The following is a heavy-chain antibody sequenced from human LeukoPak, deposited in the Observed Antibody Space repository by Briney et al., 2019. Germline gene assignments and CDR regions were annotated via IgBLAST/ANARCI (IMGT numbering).Heavy chain of an antibody. J-gene: IGHJ3*02. V-gene: IGHV4-30-4*01. Sequence: ASETLSLTCTVSGGSISSGDYYWSWIRQPPGKCLEWIGYIYYSGSTYYNPSLKSRVTISVDTSRNQFSLKLSSVTAADTAVYYCARDQLLDAFDIWGQGTMVTVSS. CDR2: IYYSGST. CDR3: ARDQLLDAFDI. D-gene: IGHD2-2*01. CDR1: GGSISSGDYY.